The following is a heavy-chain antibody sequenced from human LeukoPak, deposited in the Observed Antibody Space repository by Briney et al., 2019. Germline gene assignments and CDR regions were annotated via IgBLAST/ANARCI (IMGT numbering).Heavy chain of an antibody. D-gene: IGHD2-21*02. V-gene: IGHV4-59*01. J-gene: IGHJ4*02. CDR2: IYYSGST. CDR3: ARLAGRDLARSYYFDY. Sequence: SETLSLTCTVSGGSISSYYWSWIRQSPEEGLEWIGYIYYSGSTNYNPSLKSRVTISVDTSKIQFSLKLSSVTAADTAVYYCARLAGRDLARSYYFDYWGQGTLVTVSS. CDR1: GGSISSYY.